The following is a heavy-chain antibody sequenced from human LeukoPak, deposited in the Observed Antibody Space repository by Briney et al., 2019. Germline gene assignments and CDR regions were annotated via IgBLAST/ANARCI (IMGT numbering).Heavy chain of an antibody. Sequence: ASVKVSCKASGYTFTTYGINWVRQAPGQGLEWMGWISAYNGNTNYAQNLQGRVTLTTDTSASTAYMELRSLRSDDTAVYYCARDLIAARPGWFDPWGQGTLVIVSS. J-gene: IGHJ5*02. V-gene: IGHV1-18*01. CDR1: GYTFTTYG. D-gene: IGHD6-6*01. CDR2: ISAYNGNT. CDR3: ARDLIAARPGWFDP.